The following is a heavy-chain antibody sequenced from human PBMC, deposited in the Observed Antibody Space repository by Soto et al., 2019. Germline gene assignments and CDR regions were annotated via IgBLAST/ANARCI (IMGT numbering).Heavy chain of an antibody. Sequence: SETLSLTCTVSGGSMNSYYLSWIRQPPGKGLEWIGYIYYSGYTNYNPSLKSRVTISVDTSKNQFSLKLTSVTAADTAVYYCARRRIGDYWGQGTPVTVSS. J-gene: IGHJ4*02. CDR1: GGSMNSYY. CDR2: IYYSGYT. CDR3: ARRRIGDY. V-gene: IGHV4-59*08. D-gene: IGHD3-3*01.